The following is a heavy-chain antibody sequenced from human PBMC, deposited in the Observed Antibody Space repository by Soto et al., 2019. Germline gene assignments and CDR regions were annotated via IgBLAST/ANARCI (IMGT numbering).Heavy chain of an antibody. J-gene: IGHJ4*02. V-gene: IGHV1-2*04. D-gene: IGHD3-10*01. CDR3: ARDGTMGFDN. CDR1: GYTFTDYY. CDR2: INPNSGGT. Sequence: ASVKVSCKASGYTFTDYYIHWVRQAPGQGLGWMGWINPNSGGTNHAQNFQGWVTMTRDTSISTAYMELSRLRSDDTAVYYCARDGTMGFDNWGQGTLVTVSS.